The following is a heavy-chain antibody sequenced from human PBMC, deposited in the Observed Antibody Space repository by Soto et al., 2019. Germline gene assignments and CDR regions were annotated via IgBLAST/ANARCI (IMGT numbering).Heavy chain of an antibody. CDR1: GGSISSSSYY. Sequence: SETLSLTCTVSGGSISSSSYYWGWIRQPPGKGLEWIGSIYYSGSTYYNPSLKSRVTISVDTSKNQFSLKLSSVSAADTAVYYCARLETYYYGSGSYYFDYWGQGTLVTVSS. J-gene: IGHJ4*02. V-gene: IGHV4-39*01. D-gene: IGHD3-10*01. CDR2: IYYSGST. CDR3: ARLETYYYGSGSYYFDY.